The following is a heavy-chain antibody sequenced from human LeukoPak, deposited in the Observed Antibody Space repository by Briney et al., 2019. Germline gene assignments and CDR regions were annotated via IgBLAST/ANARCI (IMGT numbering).Heavy chain of an antibody. D-gene: IGHD2-8*01. J-gene: IGHJ4*02. CDR1: GFTFSTYG. Sequence: PGGSLRLSCAASGFTFSTYGMHWVRQAPGKGLEWVAVIWYDGSNKYYADSVKGRFTIPRDNSKNTLDLQMNSLRAEDTAVYYCARDRMALFDCWGQGTLVTVSS. CDR3: ARDRMALFDC. CDR2: IWYDGSNK. V-gene: IGHV3-33*01.